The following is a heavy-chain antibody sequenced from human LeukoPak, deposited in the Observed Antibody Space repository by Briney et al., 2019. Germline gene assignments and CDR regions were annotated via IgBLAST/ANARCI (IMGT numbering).Heavy chain of an antibody. Sequence: GGYLRRYCAASGFTFSSYEMNWVRQAPGKGLEWVSYISSSDSTIYYADSVKGRFTISRDNAKNSLYLQMNSLRAEDTAVYYCARSRDYVWGSYRYRGAFDIWGQGTMVTVSS. D-gene: IGHD3-16*02. V-gene: IGHV3-48*03. CDR1: GFTFSSYE. CDR3: ARSRDYVWGSYRYRGAFDI. J-gene: IGHJ3*02. CDR2: ISSSDSTI.